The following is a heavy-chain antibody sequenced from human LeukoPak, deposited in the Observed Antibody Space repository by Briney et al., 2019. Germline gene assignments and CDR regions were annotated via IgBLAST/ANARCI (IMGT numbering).Heavy chain of an antibody. CDR1: GGSIRSGRHH. D-gene: IGHD2-15*01. CDR2: LDESGKP. CDR3: ARDLGGYPFFMDV. Sequence: SETLSLTCRVSGGSIRSGRHHWAWVRQPPGKGLEFIGSLDESGKPYYNAPLKSRVTISEDSSGKQFSLNLSSMTAADTAVYFCARDLGGYPFFMDVWGRGTTVIVSS. V-gene: IGHV4-39*07. J-gene: IGHJ6*03.